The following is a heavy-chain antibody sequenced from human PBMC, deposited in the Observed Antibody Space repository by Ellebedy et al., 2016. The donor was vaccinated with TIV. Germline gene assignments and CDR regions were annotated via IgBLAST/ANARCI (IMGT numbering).Heavy chain of an antibody. D-gene: IGHD1-26*01. V-gene: IGHV3-15*07. Sequence: GESLKISCVASGFTFSNYNMNWVRQSPGKGLEWVGRIKSRGDGGTTDYAAPVKGSFTISRDDSEKMLFLQMNSLKTEDTAVYYCTTREGLVWGQGTLVTVSS. CDR3: TTREGLV. CDR2: IKSRGDGGTT. CDR1: GFTFSNYN. J-gene: IGHJ4*02.